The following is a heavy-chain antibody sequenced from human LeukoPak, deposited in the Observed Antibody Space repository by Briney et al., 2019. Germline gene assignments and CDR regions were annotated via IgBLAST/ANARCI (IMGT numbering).Heavy chain of an antibody. V-gene: IGHV3-15*01. CDR3: TTDRRGVIFDWFRRDAFDS. CDR2: IKSKTDGGTT. J-gene: IGHJ3*02. CDR1: GFTFSNAW. Sequence: GGSLRLSCAASGFTFSNAWMSWVRKAPGKGLKWVGRIKSKTDGGTTDYAAPVNGKFTISRDDSKNTLYLQMNSLKTEDTAVYYCTTDRRGVIFDWFRRDAFDSWGQGTMVTVSS. D-gene: IGHD3-9*01.